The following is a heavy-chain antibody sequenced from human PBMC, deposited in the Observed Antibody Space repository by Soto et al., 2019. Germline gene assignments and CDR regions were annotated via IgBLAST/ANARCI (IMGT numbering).Heavy chain of an antibody. Sequence: ETXCLTCAVYGGSFSGYYWSWIRQPPGKGLEWIGEINHSGSTNYNPSLKSRVTISVDTSKNQFSLKLSSVTAADTAVYYCARGGGLRYFDGYYYYYGMDVWGQGTTVTVSS. D-gene: IGHD3-9*01. V-gene: IGHV4-34*01. CDR1: GGSFSGYY. CDR2: INHSGST. CDR3: ARGGGLRYFDGYYYYYGMDV. J-gene: IGHJ6*02.